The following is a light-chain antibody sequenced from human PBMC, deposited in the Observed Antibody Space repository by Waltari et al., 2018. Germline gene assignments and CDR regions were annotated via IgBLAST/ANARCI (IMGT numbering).Light chain of an antibody. V-gene: IGLV4-69*01. J-gene: IGLJ2*01. CDR3: QTWGTGTVV. CDR1: SGHSTYA. Sequence: QLVLTQSPSASASLGASVKLTCTLRSGHSTYAIAWPQQQPEKGPRYFLKLNSDGSHSKGDGIPDRFSGSKSGAERYLTISSLQSEDEGDYYCQTWGTGTVVFGGGTKLTVL. CDR2: LNSDGSH.